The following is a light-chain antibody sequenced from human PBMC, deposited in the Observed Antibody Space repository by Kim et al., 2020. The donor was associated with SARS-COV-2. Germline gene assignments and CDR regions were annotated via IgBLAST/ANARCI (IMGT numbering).Light chain of an antibody. CDR2: LGS. Sequence: DIVMTQSPLSLPVTPGEPASISCRSSQSLLHSNGHTYLDWYLQKPGQSPQLLIYLGSNRASGVPDRFSGSGSGTDFTLKISRVEAEDVGVYYCMQALQTLPTFGQGTRLEIK. J-gene: IGKJ5*01. CDR3: MQALQTLPT. V-gene: IGKV2-28*01. CDR1: QSLLHSNGHTY.